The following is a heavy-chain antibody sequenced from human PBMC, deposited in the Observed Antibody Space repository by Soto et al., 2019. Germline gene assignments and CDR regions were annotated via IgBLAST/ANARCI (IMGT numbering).Heavy chain of an antibody. CDR3: ARCDYYDSSGLYFQH. D-gene: IGHD3-22*01. CDR2: ISSSSSTI. J-gene: IGHJ1*01. V-gene: IGHV3-48*02. Sequence: GGSLRLSCAASGFTFSSYSMNWVRQAPGKGLEWVSYISSSSSTIYYADSVKGRFTISRDNAKNSLYLQMNSLRDEDTTVYYCARCDYYDSSGLYFQHWGQGTLVTVSS. CDR1: GFTFSSYS.